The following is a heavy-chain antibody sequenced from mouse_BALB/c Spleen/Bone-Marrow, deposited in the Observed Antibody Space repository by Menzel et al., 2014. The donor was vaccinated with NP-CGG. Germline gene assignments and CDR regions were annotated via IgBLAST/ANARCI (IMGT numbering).Heavy chain of an antibody. CDR2: INPYNGDT. Sequence: EVQLQQSGPELVKPGASVKISCKASGYSFXGYFMNWVKQSHGKSLEWIGRINPYNGDTFYNQKFKGKATLTVDKSSSTAHMELLSLTSEDSAVYYCGSGPAWFAYWGQGTLVTVSA. CDR1: GYSFXGYF. J-gene: IGHJ3*01. CDR3: GSGPAWFAY. V-gene: IGHV1-37*01.